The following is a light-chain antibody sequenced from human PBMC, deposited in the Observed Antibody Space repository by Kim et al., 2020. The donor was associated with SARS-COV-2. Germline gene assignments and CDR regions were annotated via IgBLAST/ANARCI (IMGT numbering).Light chain of an antibody. CDR1: SNNVGDQG. CDR2: RKN. J-gene: IGLJ3*02. Sequence: RQTTTLPSTSNSNNVGDQGAAWLHKHQGHPPKLLSYRKNNRPSGISKRLSASRSGNTATLTITGLQPEDEADYYSSAWDSSLSARVFGGGTQLTVL. V-gene: IGLV10-54*01. CDR3: SAWDSSLSARV.